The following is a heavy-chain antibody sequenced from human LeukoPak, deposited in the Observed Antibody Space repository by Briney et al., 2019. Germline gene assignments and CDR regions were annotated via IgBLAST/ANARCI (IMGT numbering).Heavy chain of an antibody. J-gene: IGHJ3*02. Sequence: PGGPLRLSCAASGFTFSDYWMHWVRQAPGKGLVWVSRIKTDGSSTSYADSVKGRFTISRDNAKNTLYLQMNSLRAEDTAVYYCAKSYYYDDDAFDIWGQGTMVTVSS. V-gene: IGHV3-74*01. CDR3: AKSYYYDDDAFDI. CDR2: IKTDGSST. D-gene: IGHD3-22*01. CDR1: GFTFSDYW.